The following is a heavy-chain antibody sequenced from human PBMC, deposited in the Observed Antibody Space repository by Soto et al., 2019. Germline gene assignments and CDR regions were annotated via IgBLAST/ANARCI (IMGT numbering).Heavy chain of an antibody. CDR2: IMPIFGSA. D-gene: IGHD3-22*01. CDR1: GGTFSRNT. V-gene: IGHV1-69*13. CDR3: ARQFDSDTTEYYYAY. Sequence: SVKVSCKASGGTFSRNTISWVRQAPGQGLEWMGGIMPIFGSANYAQKFQGRVTITADENTRTAYMELSRLRSEDTAVYYCARQFDSDTTEYYYAYWGQGTLVTVSS. J-gene: IGHJ4*02.